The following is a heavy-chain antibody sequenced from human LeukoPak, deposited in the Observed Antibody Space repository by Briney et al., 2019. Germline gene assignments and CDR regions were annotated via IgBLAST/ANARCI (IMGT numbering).Heavy chain of an antibody. V-gene: IGHV5-51*01. D-gene: IGHD3/OR15-3a*01. CDR3: ARRTYDVLTGTPSSVRKNWFDS. CDR1: GYSFTSCW. Sequence: GESLKVSCKGSGYSFTSCWIGWVRQMPGKGLEWMGIIHPRDSDTRYSPSFQGQVTMSADKSISTAYLQWSSLKVSDTAMYYCARRTYDVLTGTPSSVRKNWFDSWGQGTLVTVSS. CDR2: IHPRDSDT. J-gene: IGHJ5*01.